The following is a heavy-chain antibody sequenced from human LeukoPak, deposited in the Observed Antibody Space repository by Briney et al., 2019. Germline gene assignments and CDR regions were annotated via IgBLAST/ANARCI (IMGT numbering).Heavy chain of an antibody. CDR2: ISWNSGSI. Sequence: GRSLRLSCAASGFTFDDHAMHWVRQAPGKGLEWVSGISWNSGSIGYADSVKGRFTISRDNAKNSLYLQMNSLRAEDTALYYCAKDMGWRATTVTSYFDYWGQGTLVTVSS. V-gene: IGHV3-9*01. D-gene: IGHD4-17*01. J-gene: IGHJ4*02. CDR3: AKDMGWRATTVTSYFDY. CDR1: GFTFDDHA.